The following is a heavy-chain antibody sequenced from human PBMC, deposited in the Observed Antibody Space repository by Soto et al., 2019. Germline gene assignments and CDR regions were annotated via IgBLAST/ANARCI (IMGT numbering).Heavy chain of an antibody. CDR2: INAGNGNT. D-gene: IGHD2-8*01. Sequence: ASVKVSCKASGYTFTSYAMHWVRQAPGQRLEWMGWINAGNGNTKYSQKFQGRVTITRDTSASTAYMELSSLRSEDTAVYYCAREYCTDGVCYDWTFDYWGQGTLVTVYS. CDR1: GYTFTSYA. V-gene: IGHV1-3*01. J-gene: IGHJ4*02. CDR3: AREYCTDGVCYDWTFDY.